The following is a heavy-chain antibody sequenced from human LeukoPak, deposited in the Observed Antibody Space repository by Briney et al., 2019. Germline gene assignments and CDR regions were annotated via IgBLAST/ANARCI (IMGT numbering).Heavy chain of an antibody. D-gene: IGHD5-24*01. CDR3: ANGPDGYNTY. J-gene: IGHJ4*02. CDR1: GYTFTYRY. CDR2: ITPFNGNT. V-gene: IGHV1-45*02. Sequence: ASVKVSCKASGYTFTYRYLHWVRQAPGQALEWMGWITPFNGNTNYAQKFQDRVTITRDRSMTTAYMELSSLRSEDTAMYYCANGPDGYNTYWGQGTLVTVSS.